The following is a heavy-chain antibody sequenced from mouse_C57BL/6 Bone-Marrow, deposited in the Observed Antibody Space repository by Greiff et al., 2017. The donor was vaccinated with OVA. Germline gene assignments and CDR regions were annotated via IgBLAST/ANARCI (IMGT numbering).Heavy chain of an antibody. CDR1: GYTFTSYW. D-gene: IGHD2-2*01. V-gene: IGHV1-64*01. CDR2: IHPNSGST. CDR3: ASSGYAYDDWFAY. Sequence: VQLQQPGAELVKPGASVKLSCKASGYTFTSYWMHWVKQRPGQGLEWIGMIHPNSGSTNYNEKFKSKATLTVDKSSSTAYMQLSSLTSEDSAVYCSASSGYAYDDWFAYWGQGTLVTVSA. J-gene: IGHJ3*01.